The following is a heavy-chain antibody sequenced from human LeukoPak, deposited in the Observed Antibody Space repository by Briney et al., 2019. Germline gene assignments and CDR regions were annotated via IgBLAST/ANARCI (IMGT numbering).Heavy chain of an antibody. Sequence: GGSLRLSCAASGFTFSRYWMHWVRQAPGKGLVWVSRINADGSSTNYADSVRGRFTISRANAKNTVYLQMNSLRAEDTAVYFCARDIGAPDDYWGQGTLVSVSS. J-gene: IGHJ4*02. D-gene: IGHD3-10*01. CDR1: GFTFSRYW. V-gene: IGHV3-74*01. CDR3: ARDIGAPDDY. CDR2: INADGSST.